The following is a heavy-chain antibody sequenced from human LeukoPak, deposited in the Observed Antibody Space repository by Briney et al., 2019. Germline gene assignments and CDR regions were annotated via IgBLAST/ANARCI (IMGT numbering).Heavy chain of an antibody. V-gene: IGHV7-4-1*02. J-gene: IGHJ4*02. CDR3: ARGRDRDTAMAYYFDY. Sequence: ASVKVSCKASGYTFTSYAMNWVRQAPGQGLEWMGWINSNTGNPTYAQGFTGRFVFSLDTSVSTAYLQISSLKAEDTAVYYCARGRDRDTAMAYYFDYWGQGTLVTVSS. D-gene: IGHD5-18*01. CDR1: GYTFTSYA. CDR2: INSNTGNP.